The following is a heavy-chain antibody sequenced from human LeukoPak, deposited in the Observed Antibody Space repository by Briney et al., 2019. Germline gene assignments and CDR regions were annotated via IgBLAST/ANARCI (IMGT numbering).Heavy chain of an antibody. CDR1: GGSVSSGGSVSSGRYY. J-gene: IGHJ4*02. Sequence: PSETLSLTCTVSGGSVSSGGSVSSGRYYWSWIRQPPGKGLEWIGYVSYSGSTNYNPSLHSRVTISIDTSKNQFSLKLSSVTAADTAVYFCARDYFYSGSDYWGQGSQVTVSS. CDR3: ARDYFYSGSDY. CDR2: VSYSGST. D-gene: IGHD1-26*01. V-gene: IGHV4-61*01.